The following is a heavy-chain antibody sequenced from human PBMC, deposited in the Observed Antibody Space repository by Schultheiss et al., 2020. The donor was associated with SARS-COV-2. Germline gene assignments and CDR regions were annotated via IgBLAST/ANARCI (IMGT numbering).Heavy chain of an antibody. J-gene: IGHJ4*02. V-gene: IGHV3-7*01. CDR3: EAGCSSTSCYNRFDY. CDR1: GFTFSSYW. D-gene: IGHD2-2*02. Sequence: GESLKISCAASGFTFSSYWMSWVRQAPGKGLEWVANIKQDGSEKYYVDSVKGRFTISRDNAKNSLYLQMNSLRAEDTAVYYCEAGCSSTSCYNRFDYWGQGTLVTVSS. CDR2: IKQDGSEK.